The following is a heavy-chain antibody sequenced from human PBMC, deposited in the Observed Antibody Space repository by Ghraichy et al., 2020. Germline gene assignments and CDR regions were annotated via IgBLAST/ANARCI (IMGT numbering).Heavy chain of an antibody. CDR3: ASECVIWSGSHRAMDV. J-gene: IGHJ6*02. Sequence: LSCTVSGGSIISGDYYWSWIRQPTGKGLEWIGYIYYSANTYYTSSLKSRVTLSVDTSKSQFSLKLNSVTAADTAVYFCASECVIWSGSHRAMDVWGRGTTVTVSS. D-gene: IGHD3-3*01. CDR2: IYYSANT. V-gene: IGHV4-30-4*01. CDR1: GGSIISGDYY.